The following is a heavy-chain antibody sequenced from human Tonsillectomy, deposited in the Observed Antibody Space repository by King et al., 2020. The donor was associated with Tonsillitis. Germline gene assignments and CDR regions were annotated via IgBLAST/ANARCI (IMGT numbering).Heavy chain of an antibody. J-gene: IGHJ4*02. CDR1: GYSFTGYY. CDR3: ATSNWNDWYYFDY. CDR2: INPNSGGP. Sequence: VQLVESGAEVKKPGASVKVSCKASGYSFTGYYMHWVRQAPGQGLEWMGGINPNSGGPNFAQKFQGRVTMTRDTSISTAYMELSRLRSDDTAVYYCATSNWNDWYYFDYWGQGTLVTVSS. V-gene: IGHV1-2*02. D-gene: IGHD1-1*01.